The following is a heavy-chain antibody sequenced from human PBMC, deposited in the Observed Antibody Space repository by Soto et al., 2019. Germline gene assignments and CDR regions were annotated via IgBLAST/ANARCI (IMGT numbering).Heavy chain of an antibody. CDR1: GFTFSSYA. V-gene: IGHV3-30-3*01. D-gene: IGHD3-3*01. Sequence: GGSLILSCAASGFTFSSYAMHWVRQAPGKGLEWVAVISYDGSNKYYADSVKGRFSISRDNSKNTLYLQMNSLRAEDTAVYYCARHKRYLRFLEWSYYFDYWGQGTLVTVSS. CDR2: ISYDGSNK. CDR3: ARHKRYLRFLEWSYYFDY. J-gene: IGHJ4*02.